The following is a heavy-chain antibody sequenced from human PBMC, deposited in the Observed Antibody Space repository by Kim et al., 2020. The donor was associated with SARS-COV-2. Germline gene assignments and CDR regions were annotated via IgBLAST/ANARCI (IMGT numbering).Heavy chain of an antibody. D-gene: IGHD3-22*01. J-gene: IGHJ4*02. Sequence: SPSFQGQVTISADKSISTAYLQWSSLKASDTAMYYCARPPDREGAAGFDYWGQGTLVTVSS. V-gene: IGHV5-51*01. CDR3: ARPPDREGAAGFDY.